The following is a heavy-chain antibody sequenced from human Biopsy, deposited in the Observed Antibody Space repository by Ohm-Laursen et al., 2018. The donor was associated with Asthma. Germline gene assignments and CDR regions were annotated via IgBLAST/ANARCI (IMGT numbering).Heavy chain of an antibody. V-gene: IGHV3-30*18. CDR1: GFTFSNYG. Sequence: SSLRLSCAASGFTFSNYGMHWVRQAPGKGLEWVAVISFDGSNKDYADSVKGRFTISRDNSKNTLHLEMNSLGVEDTAVYYCPKDVFPGWELRRGPDYWGQGTLVTVSS. CDR3: PKDVFPGWELRRGPDY. D-gene: IGHD1-26*01. CDR2: ISFDGSNK. J-gene: IGHJ4*02.